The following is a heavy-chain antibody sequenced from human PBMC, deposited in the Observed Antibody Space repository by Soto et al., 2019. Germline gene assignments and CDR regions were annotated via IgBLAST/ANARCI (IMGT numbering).Heavy chain of an antibody. V-gene: IGHV3-7*04. CDR2: IKQDGSEK. CDR1: GFTFSSYW. Sequence: GGSLRLSCAASGFTFSSYWMSWVRQAPGKGLEWVANIKQDGSEKYYVDSVKGRFTISRDNAKNSLYLQMNSLRAEDTAVYYCARGLQDYYYYYMDVWGKGTTVTVSS. J-gene: IGHJ6*03. CDR3: ARGLQDYYYYYMDV. D-gene: IGHD4-4*01.